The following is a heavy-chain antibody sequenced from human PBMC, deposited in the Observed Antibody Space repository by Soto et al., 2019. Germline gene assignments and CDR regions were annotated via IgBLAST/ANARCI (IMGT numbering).Heavy chain of an antibody. Sequence: GGSLRLSCTASGVTFSSYAMSWVRQAPGKGLEWVSAISGSGVSTYYADSVKGRFTISRDNSKNTLYLQMNSLRAEDTAVYYCAKVGYYHSSGYYPYWYFDLWGRGTLVTVSS. V-gene: IGHV3-23*01. CDR1: GVTFSSYA. J-gene: IGHJ2*01. D-gene: IGHD3-22*01. CDR2: ISGSGVST. CDR3: AKVGYYHSSGYYPYWYFDL.